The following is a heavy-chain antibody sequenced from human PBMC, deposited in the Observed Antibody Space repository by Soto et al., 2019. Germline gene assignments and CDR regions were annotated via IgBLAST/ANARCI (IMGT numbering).Heavy chain of an antibody. CDR2: INPYSGGT. CDR3: ARDRRGLATYDRLAV. V-gene: IGHV1-2*02. CDR1: GYTFTDHY. J-gene: IGHJ6*02. D-gene: IGHD3-16*01. Sequence: ASVKVSCKVSGYTFTDHYMHWVRQAPGQGPEWMGWINPYSGGTHYAQKFQGRVTMASDASINTAYMELSSLRSDDSAVYYCARDRRGLATYDRLAVWGQGTTVTVSS.